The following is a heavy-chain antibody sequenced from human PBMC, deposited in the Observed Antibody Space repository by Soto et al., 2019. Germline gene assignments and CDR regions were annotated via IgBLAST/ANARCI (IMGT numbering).Heavy chain of an antibody. CDR3: GTVMPATVTTLGDYFYFSYGVDG. V-gene: IGHV3-30*03. D-gene: IGHD1-1*01. CDR1: GFTSSSFA. Sequence: QEQLVESGGGVVQPGRSLRLSCAASGFTSSSFAIQWVRQAPGKGLEWVAVISYDGSNKYYADSMKGLFAISRDNSKNTVYLHMKSLRPEDTAVYFCGTVMPATVTTLGDYFYFSYGVDGWGLGTTVSVSS. J-gene: IGHJ6*02. CDR2: ISYDGSNK.